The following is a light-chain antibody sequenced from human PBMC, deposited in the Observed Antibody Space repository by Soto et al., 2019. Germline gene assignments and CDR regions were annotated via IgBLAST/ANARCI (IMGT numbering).Light chain of an antibody. V-gene: IGLV1-47*02. J-gene: IGLJ3*02. Sequence: QPVLTQPPSVSGAPGQRVTLSCSGSSSNDGINYVNWYQHVPGTAPKLLIYNHDQRPSGVPERFSASASGTSASLVISGLRAEDEADYYCALWDDRLRRPVFGGGTKVTVL. CDR3: ALWDDRLRRPV. CDR1: SSNDGINY. CDR2: NHD.